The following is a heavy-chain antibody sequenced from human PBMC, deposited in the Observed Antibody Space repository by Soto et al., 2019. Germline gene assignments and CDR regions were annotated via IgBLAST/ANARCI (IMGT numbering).Heavy chain of an antibody. CDR1: GYTFTSYG. CDR2: ISAYNGNT. J-gene: IGHJ6*02. CDR3: ARDCGASGYDFWSAQLGGMDV. D-gene: IGHD3-3*01. Sequence: GASVKVSCKASGYTFTSYGISWVRQAPGQGLEWMGWISAYNGNTNYAQKLQGRVTMTTDTSTSTAYMELRSLRSDDTAVYYCARDCGASGYDFWSAQLGGMDVWGQGTTVTVSS. V-gene: IGHV1-18*01.